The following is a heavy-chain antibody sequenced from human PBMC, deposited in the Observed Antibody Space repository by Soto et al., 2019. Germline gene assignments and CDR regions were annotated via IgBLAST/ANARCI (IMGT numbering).Heavy chain of an antibody. CDR3: ATEPIYYNDGRGYYPLCR. CDR1: GYSFATYG. V-gene: IGHV1-18*04. CDR2: ISAHNGDT. D-gene: IGHD3-22*01. J-gene: IGHJ1*01. Sequence: GAAVKVSCKASGYSFATYGFSWVRQAPGQGLECVGWISAHNGDTHYSQKFQGRVTLTTDTSTNTGYMELRSLTSDDTAVYFCATEPIYYNDGRGYYPLCRWG.